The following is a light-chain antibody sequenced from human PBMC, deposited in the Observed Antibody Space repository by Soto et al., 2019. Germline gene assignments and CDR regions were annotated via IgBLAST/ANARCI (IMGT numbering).Light chain of an antibody. Sequence: EIVLTQSPGTLSLSPGERATLSCRASQSVSSSYLAWYHQKPGQAPRLLNYATSSRATGIPDRFSGSGSGTDFTLTISRLEPEDFAVYYCQQYDASHITFGQGTRLEIK. J-gene: IGKJ5*01. CDR2: ATS. CDR1: QSVSSSY. V-gene: IGKV3-20*01. CDR3: QQYDASHIT.